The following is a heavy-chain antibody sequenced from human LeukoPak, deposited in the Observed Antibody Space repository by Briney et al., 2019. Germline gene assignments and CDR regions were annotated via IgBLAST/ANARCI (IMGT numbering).Heavy chain of an antibody. Sequence: SVKVSCKASGGTFGSYAISWVRQAPGQGLEWMGGIIPIFGTANYAQKFQGRVTITADESTSTAYMELSSLRSEDTAVYYCARVFGGFWNAGNYFDYWGQGTLVTVSS. CDR1: GGTFGSYA. CDR2: IIPIFGTA. D-gene: IGHD1-1*01. CDR3: ARVFGGFWNAGNYFDY. V-gene: IGHV1-69*13. J-gene: IGHJ4*02.